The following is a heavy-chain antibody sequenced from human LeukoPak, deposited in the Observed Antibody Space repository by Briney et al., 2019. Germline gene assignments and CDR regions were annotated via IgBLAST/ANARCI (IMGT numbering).Heavy chain of an antibody. J-gene: IGHJ4*02. Sequence: ASVKVSCKASGGTFSSYAISWVRQAPGQGLEWMGWISAYNGNTNYAQKLQGRVTMTTDTSTSTAYMELRSLRSDDTAVYYCARDNNGNSFEYWGQGTLVAVSS. CDR1: GGTFSSYA. V-gene: IGHV1-18*01. D-gene: IGHD1-26*01. CDR3: ARDNNGNSFEY. CDR2: ISAYNGNT.